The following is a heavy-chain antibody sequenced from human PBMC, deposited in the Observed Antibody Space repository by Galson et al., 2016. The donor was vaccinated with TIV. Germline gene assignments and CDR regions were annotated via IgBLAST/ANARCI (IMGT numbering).Heavy chain of an antibody. CDR3: ARLEGYDDSASDY. CDR1: GYRFTNHW. D-gene: IGHD3-22*01. Sequence: QSGAEVKKPGESLKISCKASGYRFTNHWIGWVRLMPGKGLEWMGVIYPGDSDTRYSPSFQGQVTISADKSSSTAHLQWSSLKASDTAMYYCARLEGYDDSASDYWGQGTLVTVSS. J-gene: IGHJ4*02. V-gene: IGHV5-51*01. CDR2: IYPGDSDT.